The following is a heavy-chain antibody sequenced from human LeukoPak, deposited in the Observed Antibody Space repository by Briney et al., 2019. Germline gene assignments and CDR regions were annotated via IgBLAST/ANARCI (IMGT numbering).Heavy chain of an antibody. CDR2: ISSSSSYI. V-gene: IGHV3-21*01. Sequence: GGSLRLSCAASGFTFSRYSMNWVRQAPGKGLEWVSSISSSSSYIYYADSVKGRFTISRDNAKNSLYLQMNSLRAEDTAVYYCARAKAGVAGIGYWGQGTLVTVSA. CDR3: ARAKAGVAGIGY. D-gene: IGHD6-19*01. CDR1: GFTFSRYS. J-gene: IGHJ4*02.